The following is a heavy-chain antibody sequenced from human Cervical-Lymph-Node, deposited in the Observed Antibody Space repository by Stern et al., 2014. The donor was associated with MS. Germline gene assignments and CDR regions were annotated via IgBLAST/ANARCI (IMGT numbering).Heavy chain of an antibody. CDR3: ARAFGRADSSSWDP. CDR1: GYTFTNYD. J-gene: IGHJ5*02. CDR2: INVGNGNT. D-gene: IGHD6-13*01. Sequence: QVQLMQSGAEVKKPGASVKVSCKASGYTFTNYDIHWVRQAPGQRLEWMGWINVGNGNTKYSQKFQGRVTITRDTSASTAFMELSSLTSEDTAIYYCARAFGRADSSSWDPWGQGTLVTVSS. V-gene: IGHV1-3*01.